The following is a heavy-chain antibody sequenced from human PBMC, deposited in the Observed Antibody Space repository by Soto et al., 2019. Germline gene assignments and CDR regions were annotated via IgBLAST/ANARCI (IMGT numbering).Heavy chain of an antibody. J-gene: IGHJ5*02. CDR2: ISSSSSTI. Sequence: EVQLVESGGGLVQPGGSLRLSCAAAGFTFSSYSMNWVRQAPGKGLEWVSYISSSSSTIYYADSVKGRFTISRDNAKNSLYLQMNSLRVEDTAVYYCATFSVFLTPVTWGQGTLVTVSS. CDR3: ATFSVFLTPVT. CDR1: GFTFSSYS. D-gene: IGHD2-21*01. V-gene: IGHV3-48*01.